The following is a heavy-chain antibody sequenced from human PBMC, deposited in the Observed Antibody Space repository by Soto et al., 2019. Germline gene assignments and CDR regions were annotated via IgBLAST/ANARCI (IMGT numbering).Heavy chain of an antibody. J-gene: IGHJ6*02. D-gene: IGHD3-16*01. CDR3: ARRRFFRAAGYGMDV. CDR2: IIPIFCTA. V-gene: IGHV1-69*01. Sequence: QVQLVQSGAEVKKPGSSVKVSCKASVGTFSSYAISWVRHAPGQGLEWMGGIIPIFCTANYAQKFQGRVTITADESTSTAYMELSSLRSEDTAVYYCARRRFFRAAGYGMDVWGQGTTVTVSS. CDR1: VGTFSSYA.